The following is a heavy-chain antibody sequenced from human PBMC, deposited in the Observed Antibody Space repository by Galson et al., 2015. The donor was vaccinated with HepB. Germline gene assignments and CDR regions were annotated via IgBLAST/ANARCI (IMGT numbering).Heavy chain of an antibody. D-gene: IGHD6-19*01. Sequence: SLRLSCAASGFTFSSYWMSWVRQAPGKGLEWVANIKQDGSEKYYVDSVKGRFTISRDNAKNSLYLQMNSLRAEDTAVYYCARVGFPIAVAALDAFDIWGQGTMVTVSS. V-gene: IGHV3-7*01. CDR2: IKQDGSEK. J-gene: IGHJ3*02. CDR1: GFTFSSYW. CDR3: ARVGFPIAVAALDAFDI.